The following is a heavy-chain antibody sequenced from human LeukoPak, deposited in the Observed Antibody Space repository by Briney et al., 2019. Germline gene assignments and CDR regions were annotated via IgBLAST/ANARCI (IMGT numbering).Heavy chain of an antibody. CDR1: GDTFISYT. D-gene: IGHD2-8*01. CDR3: PRVAPWTNVGAFDI. CDR2: IIPILGIA. Sequence: SLKVSCKASGDTFISYTSSWVRHAPGQGLQWMGRIIPILGIANYAQKFQGRVTITADKSTSTAYMELFSLTPADTAVYYCPRVAPWTNVGAFDIWGQGTMVTVSS. V-gene: IGHV1-69*02. J-gene: IGHJ3*02.